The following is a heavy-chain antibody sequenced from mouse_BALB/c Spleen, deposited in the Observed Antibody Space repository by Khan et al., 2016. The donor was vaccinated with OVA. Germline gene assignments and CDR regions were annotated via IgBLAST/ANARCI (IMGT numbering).Heavy chain of an antibody. Sequence: VKLLESGAELARPGASVKMSCKASGYTFTSYTIHWIKLRPGQGLEWIGYINPSNGYTNYNQKFKDKATLTADKSSTTADMELSSLTSDDSALYNCVRDGAYHRNDGWFAYWGQGTLVTVSA. CDR2: INPSNGYT. D-gene: IGHD2-14*01. CDR3: VRDGAYHRNDGWFAY. V-gene: IGHV1-4*01. CDR1: GYTFTSYT. J-gene: IGHJ3*01.